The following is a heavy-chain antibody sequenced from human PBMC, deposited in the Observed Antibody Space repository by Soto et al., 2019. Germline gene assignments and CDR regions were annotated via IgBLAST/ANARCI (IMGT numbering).Heavy chain of an antibody. D-gene: IGHD3-10*01. Sequence: QVQLQESGPGLVKPSQTLSLTCTVSGGSISSGDYYWSWIRQHPGKGLEWIGYIYYSGSTYYNPSLRSRVTISVHTSMNQFSLKLSSVTAADTAVYYCARDVPPGRGSPNFYYYGMDVWGQGATVTVSS. CDR3: ARDVPPGRGSPNFYYYGMDV. CDR1: GGSISSGDYY. CDR2: IYYSGST. V-gene: IGHV4-31*03. J-gene: IGHJ6*02.